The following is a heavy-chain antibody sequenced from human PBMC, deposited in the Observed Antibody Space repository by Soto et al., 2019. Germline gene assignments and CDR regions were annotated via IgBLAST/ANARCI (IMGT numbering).Heavy chain of an antibody. J-gene: IGHJ3*02. CDR2: IRSKANSYAT. CDR3: TRHDYNNYDYAFDI. Sequence: EVQLVESGGGLVQPGGPLKLSGAASGFTFSGSAMHWVRQASGKGLEWVGRIRSKANSYATAYAASVKGRFTISRDDSKNTAYLYTNSLKTEAAAVYYSTRHDYNNYDYAFDIWGQGTMVTVSS. D-gene: IGHD4-4*01. CDR1: GFTFSGSA. V-gene: IGHV3-73*01.